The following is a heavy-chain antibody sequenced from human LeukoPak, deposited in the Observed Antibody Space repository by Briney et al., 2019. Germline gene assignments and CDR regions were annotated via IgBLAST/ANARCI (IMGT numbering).Heavy chain of an antibody. Sequence: SETLSLTCTVSGGSISNYYWSWIRQPPGKGLEWIGHIYYSGSTDYNPSLKSRVTISVDTSKNQFSLKLSSVTAADTAVYYCAAQVVVITTVHYYYYGMDVWGQGTTVTVSS. J-gene: IGHJ6*02. D-gene: IGHD3-22*01. CDR3: AAQVVVITTVHYYYYGMDV. V-gene: IGHV4-59*08. CDR2: IYYSGST. CDR1: GGSISNYY.